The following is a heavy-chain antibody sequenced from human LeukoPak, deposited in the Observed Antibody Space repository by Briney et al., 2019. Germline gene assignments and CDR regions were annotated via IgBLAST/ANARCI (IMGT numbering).Heavy chain of an antibody. CDR1: GASISSSSYY. Sequence: PSETLSLTCTVSGASISSSSYYWGWLRQPPGKGLEWIGSIYYSGSTYYTTSLKSRVTISVDTSKNQFSLKLSSVTAADTAVYYCARDRQGVWGQGTLVTVSS. CDR3: ARDRQGV. V-gene: IGHV4-39*07. CDR2: IYYSGST. J-gene: IGHJ4*02.